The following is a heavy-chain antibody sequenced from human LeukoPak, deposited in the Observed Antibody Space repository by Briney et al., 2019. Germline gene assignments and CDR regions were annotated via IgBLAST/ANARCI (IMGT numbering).Heavy chain of an antibody. CDR3: AGFRYYFDY. J-gene: IGHJ4*02. CDR2: IYYSGST. V-gene: IGHV4-59*01. D-gene: IGHD3-10*01. Sequence: PSETLSLTCTVSGGSISSYYWSWIRQPPGKGLEWIAYIYYSGSTNYNPSLKSRVTISVDTSKNQFSLKLTSVTAADTAVYYGAGFRYYFDYWGQGTLVTVSS. CDR1: GGSISSYY.